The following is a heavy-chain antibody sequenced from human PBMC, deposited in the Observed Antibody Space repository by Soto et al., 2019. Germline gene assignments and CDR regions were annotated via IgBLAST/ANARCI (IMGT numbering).Heavy chain of an antibody. Sequence: EVQLVESGGGLVKPGGSLRLSCAASGFTFNTAWMGWVRQAPGKGPEWVGRIKSKTHGGTTDYAAPVKGRFTISRDDSKKTLYLQMNSLQTEDTAVYYCTTENQAFWGQGTLVTVSS. CDR2: IKSKTHGGTT. CDR1: GFTFNTAW. V-gene: IGHV3-15*01. CDR3: TTENQAF. J-gene: IGHJ4*02. D-gene: IGHD2-2*01.